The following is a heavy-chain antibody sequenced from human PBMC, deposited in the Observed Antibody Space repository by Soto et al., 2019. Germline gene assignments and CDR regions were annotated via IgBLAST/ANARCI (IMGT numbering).Heavy chain of an antibody. Sequence: PSETLSLTCAVYGGSFSGYYWTWIRQPPGKGREWIGEINHSGTINFNPSLKSRLTISLDTSKKHFSLKLSSVTDADTAAYYCARADRTLVTSYSLDVWGQGTTVTVSS. CDR2: INHSGTI. CDR1: GGSFSGYY. J-gene: IGHJ6*02. V-gene: IGHV4-34*01. D-gene: IGHD2-21*02. CDR3: ARADRTLVTSYSLDV.